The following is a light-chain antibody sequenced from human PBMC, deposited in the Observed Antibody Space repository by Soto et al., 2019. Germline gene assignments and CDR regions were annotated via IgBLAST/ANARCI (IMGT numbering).Light chain of an antibody. J-gene: IGKJ5*01. CDR2: GIS. CDR3: QQYSKWPIT. Sequence: EMVMTQSPAILSVSPGESATLYCRASQSVNSNYLAWYQQHPGQPPRLLIYGISTRATGIPARFNGSGSGTEFSLTISSLQSEDFAVYYCQQYSKWPITFGQGTRLEI. V-gene: IGKV3-15*01. CDR1: QSVNSN.